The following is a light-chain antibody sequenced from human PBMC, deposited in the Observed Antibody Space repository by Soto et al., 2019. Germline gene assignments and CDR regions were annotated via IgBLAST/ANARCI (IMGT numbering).Light chain of an antibody. Sequence: QSVLTQPPSASGTPGQRVTISCSGSSSNIGSNYVYWYQQLPGTAPKLLIYSNNQRPSGVPDRFSGSKSGTSASLAISGLRSEDEADYYCGSYSDTSPCVFGTGTKLTVL. CDR1: SSNIGSNY. CDR3: GSYSDTSPCV. V-gene: IGLV1-47*02. J-gene: IGLJ1*01. CDR2: SNN.